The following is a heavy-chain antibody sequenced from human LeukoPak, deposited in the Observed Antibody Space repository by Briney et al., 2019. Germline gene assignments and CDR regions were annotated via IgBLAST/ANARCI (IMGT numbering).Heavy chain of an antibody. CDR2: IYYSGST. V-gene: IGHV4-59*01. J-gene: IGHJ4*02. CDR1: GGSISSYY. CDR3: ARGSVTPDAGY. Sequence: SETLSLTCTVAGGSISSYYWSWIRQPPGKGLEWIGYIYYSGSTNYNPSLKSRVTISVDTSKNQFSLKLSSVTAADTAIYYCARGSVTPDAGYWGPGTLVTVSS. D-gene: IGHD4-17*01.